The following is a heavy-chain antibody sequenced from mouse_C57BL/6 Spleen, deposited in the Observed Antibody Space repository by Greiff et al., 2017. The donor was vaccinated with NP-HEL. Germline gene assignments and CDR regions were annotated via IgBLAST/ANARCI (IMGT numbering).Heavy chain of an antibody. CDR3: TKEGRLRRKFAY. CDR1: GYTFTDYE. D-gene: IGHD2-4*01. Sequence: QVQLQQSGAELVRPGASVTLSCKASGYTFTDYEMHWVKQTPVHGLEWIGAIDPETGGTAYNQKFKGKAILTADKSSSTAYMELRSLTSEDSAVYYCTKEGRLRRKFAYWGQGTLVTVSA. J-gene: IGHJ3*01. V-gene: IGHV1-15*01. CDR2: IDPETGGT.